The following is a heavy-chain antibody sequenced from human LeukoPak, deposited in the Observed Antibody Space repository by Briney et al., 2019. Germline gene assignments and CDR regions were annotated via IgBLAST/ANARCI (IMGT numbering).Heavy chain of an antibody. CDR1: GFTFSSYA. CDR3: AKDSSGSRTIDY. J-gene: IGHJ4*02. CDR2: ISGSGGST. Sequence: GGSLRLSCAASGFTFSSYAMRWVRQAPGKGLEWVSAISGSGGSTYYADSVKGRFTISRDNSKNTLYLQMNSLRAEDTAVYYCAKDSSGSRTIDYWGQGTLVTVSS. D-gene: IGHD1-26*01. V-gene: IGHV3-23*01.